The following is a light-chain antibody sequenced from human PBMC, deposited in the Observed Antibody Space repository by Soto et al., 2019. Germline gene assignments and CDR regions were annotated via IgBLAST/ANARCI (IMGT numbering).Light chain of an antibody. CDR2: YDS. V-gene: IGLV3-21*04. CDR1: NIGSKS. J-gene: IGLJ3*02. CDR3: QVWDSSSDHRV. Sequence: ELTQPPSVSVAPGKTARITCGGNNIGSKSVHWYQQKPGQAPVLVIYYDSDRPSGIPERFSGSNSGNTATLTISRVEAGDEADYYCQVWDSSSDHRVFGGGTKVTVL.